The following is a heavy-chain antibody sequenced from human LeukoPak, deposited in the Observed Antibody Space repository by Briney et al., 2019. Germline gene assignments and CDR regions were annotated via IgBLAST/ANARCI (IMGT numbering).Heavy chain of an antibody. D-gene: IGHD1-26*01. Sequence: QPGRSLRLSCAASGFTFSSYGMHWVRQAPGKGLEWVAVIWYDGSNKYYADSVKGRFTISRDNSKNTLYLQMNSLRAEDTAVYYCVKAVGAKGDYYYYYGMDVWGQGTTVTVSS. CDR2: IWYDGSNK. CDR1: GFTFSSYG. J-gene: IGHJ6*02. V-gene: IGHV3-33*06. CDR3: VKAVGAKGDYYYYYGMDV.